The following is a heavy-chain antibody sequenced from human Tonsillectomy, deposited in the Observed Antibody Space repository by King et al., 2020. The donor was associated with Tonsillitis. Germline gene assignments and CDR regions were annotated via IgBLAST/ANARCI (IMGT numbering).Heavy chain of an antibody. CDR3: AGFSRGVGAFDI. J-gene: IGHJ3*02. D-gene: IGHD1-26*01. Sequence: HVQLVESGGGVVQPGRSLRLSCAASGFTFSSYAMHWVRQAPGKGLEWVAFISFDGSNKYNADSVKGRFTISRDNSKNTLSLQMNSLRAEDTAVYYCAGFSRGVGAFDIWGQGTMVTVSS. CDR1: GFTFSSYA. V-gene: IGHV3-30*04. CDR2: ISFDGSNK.